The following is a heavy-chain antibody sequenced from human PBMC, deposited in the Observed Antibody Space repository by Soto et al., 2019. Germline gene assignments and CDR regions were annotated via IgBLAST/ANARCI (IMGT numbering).Heavy chain of an antibody. V-gene: IGHV4-39*01. D-gene: IGHD3-9*01. CDR1: GDSISSSNYF. Sequence: PSETLSLTCTVSGDSISSSNYFWGWIRQPPGKGPEWIGTIFYSGSTYYNPSLKSRVTISVDTSKNQFSLKLTSVTAADTALYYCARRYRWLYFDYWGQGRLVTVSS. CDR2: IFYSGST. CDR3: ARRYRWLYFDY. J-gene: IGHJ4*02.